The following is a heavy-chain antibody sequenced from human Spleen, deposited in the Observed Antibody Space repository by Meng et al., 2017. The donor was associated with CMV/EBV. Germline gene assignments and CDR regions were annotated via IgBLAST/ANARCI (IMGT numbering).Heavy chain of an antibody. CDR1: GFTFDDCG. V-gene: IGHV3-20*04. Sequence: GGSLRLSCAAPGFTFDDCGMNRVRQATGKGLEWVSGINWNGGSGGYADSVRGRFTVSRDNAKISLYLQMNVLRAVDTALYYCARGGSGYINSYYGKDVYDQGSTVTVSS. CDR3: ARGGSGYINSYYGKDV. D-gene: IGHD5-12*01. J-gene: IGHJ6*02. CDR2: INWNGGSG.